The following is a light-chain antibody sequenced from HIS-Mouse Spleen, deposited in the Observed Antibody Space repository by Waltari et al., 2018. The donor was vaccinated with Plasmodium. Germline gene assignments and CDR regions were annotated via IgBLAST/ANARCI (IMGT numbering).Light chain of an antibody. CDR3: YSTDSSGNHRV. Sequence: SYELTQPPSVSVSPGQTARITCSGDALPKKYAYWYQQKSGQAPVLVIYEDSKRPSGFPGRCAGSRSGTMATLTISGAQVEDEADYYCYSTDSSGNHRVFGGGTKLTVL. CDR1: ALPKKY. CDR2: EDS. J-gene: IGLJ3*02. V-gene: IGLV3-10*01.